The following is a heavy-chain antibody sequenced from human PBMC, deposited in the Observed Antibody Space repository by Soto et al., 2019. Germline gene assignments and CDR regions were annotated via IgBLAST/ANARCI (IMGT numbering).Heavy chain of an antibody. CDR2: ISSSSSYI. Sequence: HGSSLRVWNAASGCNCGSYSMNWVRQAPGKGLEWVSSISSSSSYIYYADSVKGRFTISRDNAKNSLYLQMNSLRAEDTAVYYCASGDFFTAFDPWGQGTLVTVSS. D-gene: IGHD3-3*01. V-gene: IGHV3-21*01. CDR3: ASGDFFTAFDP. CDR1: GCNCGSYS. J-gene: IGHJ5*02.